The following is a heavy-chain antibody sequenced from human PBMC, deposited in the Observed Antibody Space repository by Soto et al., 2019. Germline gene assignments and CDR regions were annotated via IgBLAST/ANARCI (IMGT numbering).Heavy chain of an antibody. V-gene: IGHV2-5*02. J-gene: IGHJ4*02. CDR3: AHRVLRTVFGLVTTTAIYFDF. D-gene: IGHD3-3*01. CDR2: IYWDDDK. Sequence: QITLNESGPTLVKPTQTLTQTCTFSGFSLTTSGVGVGWIRQSPGKAPEWLALIYWDDDKRYSPSLKSRLTITKDTSKNQVVLTMANLDTADTATYYCAHRVLRTVFGLVTTTAIYFDFWGQGTPVAVSS. CDR1: GFSLTTSGVG.